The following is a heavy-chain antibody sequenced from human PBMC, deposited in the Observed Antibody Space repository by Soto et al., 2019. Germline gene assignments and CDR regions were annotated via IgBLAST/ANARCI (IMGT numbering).Heavy chain of an antibody. Sequence: QITLKESGPTLVKPTQTLTLTCTFSGFSLSTSGVGVGWIRQPQERALEWLQLIYWDEDNRYSPSLKSSLTITKDTSKNPVVLTMTNMEPVDTATYYCAHSLRRDGYNLPPGYWGQGTLVTVSS. CDR3: AHSLRRDGYNLPPGY. V-gene: IGHV2-5*02. D-gene: IGHD5-12*01. CDR2: IYWDEDN. CDR1: GFSLSTSGVG. J-gene: IGHJ4*02.